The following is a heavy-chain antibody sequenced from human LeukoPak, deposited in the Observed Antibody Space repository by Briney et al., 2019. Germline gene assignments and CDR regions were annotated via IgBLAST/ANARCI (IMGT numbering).Heavy chain of an antibody. V-gene: IGHV3-30-3*01. Sequence: QTGGSLRLSCAASGFTFSSYAMHWVRQAPGKGLEWVAVISYDGSNKYYADSVKGRFTISRDNSKNTLYLQMNSLRAEDTAVYYCARDPTRYFDWLLYMGGYFQHWGQGTLVTVSS. CDR2: ISYDGSNK. J-gene: IGHJ1*01. CDR3: ARDPTRYFDWLLYMGGYFQH. D-gene: IGHD3-9*01. CDR1: GFTFSSYA.